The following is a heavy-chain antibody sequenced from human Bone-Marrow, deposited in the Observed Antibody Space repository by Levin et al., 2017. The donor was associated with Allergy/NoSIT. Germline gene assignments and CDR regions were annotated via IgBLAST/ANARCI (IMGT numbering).Heavy chain of an antibody. CDR2: IIPILGIA. V-gene: IGHV1-69*02. D-gene: IGHD3-22*01. CDR1: GGTFSSYT. J-gene: IGHJ3*02. CDR3: ARYAPYDSPLVAFDI. Sequence: SVKVSCKASGGTFSSYTISWVRQAPGQGLEWMGRIIPILGIANYAQKFQGRVTITADKSTSTAYMELSSLRSEDTAVYYCARYAPYDSPLVAFDIWGQGTMVTVSS.